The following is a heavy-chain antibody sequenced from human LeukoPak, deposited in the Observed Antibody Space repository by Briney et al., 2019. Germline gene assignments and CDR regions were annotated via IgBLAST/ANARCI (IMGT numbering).Heavy chain of an antibody. CDR3: ARGPQYYYDSSASPHPYFEL. J-gene: IGHJ2*01. Sequence: SETLSLTCTLSGGSISSYFWSWIRQPPGKGLEWIGYIYYSGSTNYNPSLESRVTIPADTSKNQFSLRLSSVTAADTAVYYCARGPQYYYDSSASPHPYFELWGRGTLVTVSS. D-gene: IGHD3-22*01. CDR1: GGSISSYF. CDR2: IYYSGST. V-gene: IGHV4-59*01.